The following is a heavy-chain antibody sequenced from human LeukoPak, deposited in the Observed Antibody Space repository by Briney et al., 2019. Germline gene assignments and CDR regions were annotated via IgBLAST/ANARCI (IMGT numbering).Heavy chain of an antibody. V-gene: IGHV4-59*12. CDR2: IYYSGST. D-gene: IGHD6-13*01. CDR1: GGSISSYY. CDR3: ARGESSGWYYFNY. Sequence: SETLSLTCTVSGGSISSYYWSWIRQPPGKGLEWIGYIYYSGSTNYNPSLKSRVTISVDTPKNQFSLRLSSVTAADTAVYYCARGESSGWYYFNYWGQGTLVTVSS. J-gene: IGHJ4*02.